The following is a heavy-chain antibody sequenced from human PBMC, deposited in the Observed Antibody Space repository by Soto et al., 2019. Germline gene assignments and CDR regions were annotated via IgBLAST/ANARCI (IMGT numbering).Heavy chain of an antibody. V-gene: IGHV4-39*01. D-gene: IGHD3-10*01. CDR3: AGGPFFFLLCVGRSDAFAF. J-gene: IGHJ4*02. CDR2: SSYTGNT. Sequence: SETLSLTCTVSGASITSGNYYWGWIRQPPGKGLQWIGSSSYTGNTYFNPSLRSRVTISLDTSKNQFSLRLTSVTAADTAVYYCAGGPFFFLLCVGRSDAFAFRARGT. CDR1: GASITSGNYY.